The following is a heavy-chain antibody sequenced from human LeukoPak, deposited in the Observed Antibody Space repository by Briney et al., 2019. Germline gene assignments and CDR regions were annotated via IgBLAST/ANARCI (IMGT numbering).Heavy chain of an antibody. CDR2: ISVYNDDT. D-gene: IGHD2-15*01. Sequence: ASVTVSCTPSVYTFTTYAIRGGRQAPGQGLEWRGWISVYNDDTDYAQKFQDRGTMTTETSTSTAYFELRGLRSDDSAVYYCARGGRGPSHLLDYWGQGTLVTVSS. V-gene: IGHV1-18*01. CDR1: VYTFTTYA. J-gene: IGHJ4*02. CDR3: ARGGRGPSHLLDY.